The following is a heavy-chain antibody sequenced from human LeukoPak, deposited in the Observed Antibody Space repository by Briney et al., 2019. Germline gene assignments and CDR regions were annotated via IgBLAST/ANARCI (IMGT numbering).Heavy chain of an antibody. V-gene: IGHV4-34*01. CDR1: GGSISSYY. CDR3: ARAGRGITIFGVVTGAFDI. CDR2: INHSGST. J-gene: IGHJ3*02. Sequence: KPSETLSLTCTVSGGSISSYYWSWIRQPPGKGLEWIGEINHSGSTNYNPSLKSRVTISVDTSKNQFSLKLSSVTAADTAVYYCARAGRGITIFGVVTGAFDIWGQGTMVTVSS. D-gene: IGHD3-3*01.